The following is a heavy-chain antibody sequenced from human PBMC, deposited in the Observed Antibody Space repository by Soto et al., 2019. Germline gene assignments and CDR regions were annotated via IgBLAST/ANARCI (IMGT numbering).Heavy chain of an antibody. CDR3: TTLDDYGDSRDY. V-gene: IGHV3-33*01. Sequence: PGGSLRLSCAASGFTFNNYGIHWVRQAPGKGLEWVAVIWYDGSNENYADSVKGRFTISRDNSKNTLYLQMNSLRAEDTAVYYCTTLDDYGDSRDYWGQGTLVTVSS. D-gene: IGHD4-17*01. CDR1: GFTFNNYG. J-gene: IGHJ4*02. CDR2: IWYDGSNE.